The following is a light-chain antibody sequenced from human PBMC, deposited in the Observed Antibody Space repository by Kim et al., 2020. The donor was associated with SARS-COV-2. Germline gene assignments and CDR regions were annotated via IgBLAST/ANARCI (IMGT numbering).Light chain of an antibody. CDR1: RSIGNH. Sequence: DIQMTQSPSSLSASVGDRVTITCRASRSIGNHLNWYQQRPGKAPNLLIFGASNLQSGVSSRFSGSDSGTDFTLTIRNLQPEDSATYCCQQSDITPYTFGQGTKLEI. CDR3: QQSDITPYT. CDR2: GAS. V-gene: IGKV1-39*01. J-gene: IGKJ2*01.